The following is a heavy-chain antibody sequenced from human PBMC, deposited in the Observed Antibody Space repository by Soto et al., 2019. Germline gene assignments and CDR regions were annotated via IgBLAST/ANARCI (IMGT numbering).Heavy chain of an antibody. V-gene: IGHV3-23*01. CDR1: GFTFSVDA. CDR3: AKGLGYGDL. J-gene: IGHJ6*02. CDR2: ISNRGDYT. Sequence: EVQLLESGGGLVQPGGSLRLSCVASGFTFSVDAMIWVRQTPGKGLEWVSGISNRGDYTYYAHSVKGRFTVSRDNSKDTLYLQMNSLRVEDTAIYYCAKGLGYGDLWGQGTTVTVSS. D-gene: IGHD2-15*01.